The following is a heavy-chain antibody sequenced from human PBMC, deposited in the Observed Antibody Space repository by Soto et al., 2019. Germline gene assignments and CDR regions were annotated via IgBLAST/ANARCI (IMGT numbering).Heavy chain of an antibody. V-gene: IGHV5-51*01. D-gene: IGHD1-7*01. CDR3: ARHWGGITGTNNWFDP. CDR2: IYPGDSDT. J-gene: IGHJ5*02. CDR1: GYSFTSYW. Sequence: GESLKISCKGSGYSFTSYWIGWVRQMPGKGLEWMGIIYPGDSDTRYSPSFQGQVTISADKSISTAYLQWSSLKASDTAMYYCARHWGGITGTNNWFDPWGQGTLVTVSS.